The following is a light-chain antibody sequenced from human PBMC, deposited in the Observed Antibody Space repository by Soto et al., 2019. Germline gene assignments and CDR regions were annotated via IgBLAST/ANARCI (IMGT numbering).Light chain of an antibody. CDR3: QNKKTGPGT. J-gene: IGKJ1*01. CDR2: GAS. CDR1: QSVSTS. V-gene: IGKV3-15*01. Sequence: EMVMTQSPATLSVSPGERATLSCRASQSVSTSLAWYQQKPGQAPRLLIYGASTRATGIPARFSGSGSGTNFTLPIRSLHSEFFAFYYCQNKKTGPGTFGQGT.